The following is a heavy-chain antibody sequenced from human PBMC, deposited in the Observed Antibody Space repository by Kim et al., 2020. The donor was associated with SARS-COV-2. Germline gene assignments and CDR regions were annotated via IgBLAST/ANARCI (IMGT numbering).Heavy chain of an antibody. CDR1: GFTFSSYW. CDR2: IKQDGSEK. D-gene: IGHD6-19*01. Sequence: GGSLRLSCAASGFTFSSYWMSWVRQAPGKGLEWVANIKQDGSEKYYVDSVKGRFTISRDNAKNSLYLQMNSLRAEDTAVYYCARAGIAVAGAGAYWGQGTLVTVSS. CDR3: ARAGIAVAGAGAY. V-gene: IGHV3-7*04. J-gene: IGHJ4*02.